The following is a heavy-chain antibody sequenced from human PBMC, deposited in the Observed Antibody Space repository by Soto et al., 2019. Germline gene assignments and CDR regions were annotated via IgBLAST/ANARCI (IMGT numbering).Heavy chain of an antibody. CDR3: ARGATHGSSWYFWFDP. CDR1: GGTFSTYS. D-gene: IGHD6-13*01. Sequence: QMQLVQSGAEVRMPGSSVKVSCKASGGTFSTYSINWVRQAPGQGLEWMGGIIPLFGTANYAQKFNGRVTITAADSTSTAYMGLSSLRAEDAAVYYCARGATHGSSWYFWFDPWGQGTLVTVSS. J-gene: IGHJ5*02. CDR2: IIPLFGTA. V-gene: IGHV1-69*01.